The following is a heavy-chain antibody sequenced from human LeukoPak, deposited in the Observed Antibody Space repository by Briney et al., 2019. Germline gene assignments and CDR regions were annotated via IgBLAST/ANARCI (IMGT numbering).Heavy chain of an antibody. V-gene: IGHV3-11*01. Sequence: PGGSLRLSCAASGFTFSDYYMSWIRQAPGKGLEWVSYISSSGSTIYYADSVKSRFTISRDNAKNSLYLQMNSLRAEDTAVYYCASSDRPSSSSWYYFDYWGQGTLVTVSS. D-gene: IGHD6-13*01. J-gene: IGHJ4*02. CDR2: ISSSGSTI. CDR3: ASSDRPSSSSWYYFDY. CDR1: GFTFSDYY.